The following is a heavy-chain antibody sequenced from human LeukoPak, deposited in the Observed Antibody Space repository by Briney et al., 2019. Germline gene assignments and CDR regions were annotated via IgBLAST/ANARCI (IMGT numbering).Heavy chain of an antibody. CDR3: AKAPVTTCRGAYCYPFDG. CDR1: GFTLSSYA. CDR2: ISDSGNT. Sequence: GGSLRLSCAASGFTLSSYAMSWVRQAPGKGPEWFSAISDSGNTYHADSVKGRFTISRDSSKNTLFLQMNRLRPEDAAVYYCAKAPVTTCRGAYCYPFDGWGQGTLVTVSS. D-gene: IGHD2-21*01. J-gene: IGHJ4*02. V-gene: IGHV3-23*01.